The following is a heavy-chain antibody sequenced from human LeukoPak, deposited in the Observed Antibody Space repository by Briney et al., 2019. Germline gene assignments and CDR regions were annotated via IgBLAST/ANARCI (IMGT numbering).Heavy chain of an antibody. Sequence: ASVKVSCKASGYTLTSYDINWVRQATGQGLEWMGGIIPIFGTANYAQKFQGRVTITTDESTSTAYMELSSLRSEDTAVYYCARGLSEDGWFDPWGQGTLVTVSS. CDR1: GYTLTSYD. V-gene: IGHV1-69*05. D-gene: IGHD3-16*02. CDR3: ARGLSEDGWFDP. CDR2: IIPIFGTA. J-gene: IGHJ5*02.